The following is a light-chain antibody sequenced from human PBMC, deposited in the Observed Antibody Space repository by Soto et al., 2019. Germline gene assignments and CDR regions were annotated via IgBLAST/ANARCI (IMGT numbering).Light chain of an antibody. CDR3: SSYAGSNNLVV. J-gene: IGLJ2*01. CDR2: EVS. Sequence: QSALTQPPSASGSPGQSVTISCTGTSSDVGGYNYVSWYQQHPGKAPKLMIYEVSKRPSGVPDLFSGSKSDNTASLTVSGLQAEDEADYYCSSYAGSNNLVVFGGGTKLTVL. CDR1: SSDVGGYNY. V-gene: IGLV2-8*01.